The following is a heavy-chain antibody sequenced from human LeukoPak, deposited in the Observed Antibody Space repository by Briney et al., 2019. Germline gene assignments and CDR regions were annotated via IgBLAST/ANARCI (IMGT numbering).Heavy chain of an antibody. D-gene: IGHD3-16*01. V-gene: IGHV4-59*01. CDR2: LYYSGSTNYSGST. CDR3: ARVSRLGGPGYFDY. Sequence: SETLSLTCTVSSGSISGYYWSWIRQPPGKGLEWIGYLYYSGSTNYSGSTNYNPSLKSRVTISVDTSKNQFSLKLSSVTAADTAVYYCARVSRLGGPGYFDYWGQGTLVTVSS. J-gene: IGHJ4*02. CDR1: SGSISGYY.